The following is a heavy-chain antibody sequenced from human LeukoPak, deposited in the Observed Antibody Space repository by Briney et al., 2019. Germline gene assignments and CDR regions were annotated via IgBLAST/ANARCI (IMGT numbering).Heavy chain of an antibody. V-gene: IGHV3-21*01. D-gene: IGHD2-2*01. CDR1: QFTFSSYT. CDR2: ISSSSNYI. J-gene: IGHJ5*02. Sequence: GGSLRLSCAASQFTFSSYTMNWVRQAPGKGLEWVSSISSSSNYIYYADSVKGRFTISRDNAKNSLYLQMNSLRVEDTAVYYCASGRKYQLPNWFDPWGQGTLVTVSS. CDR3: ASGRKYQLPNWFDP.